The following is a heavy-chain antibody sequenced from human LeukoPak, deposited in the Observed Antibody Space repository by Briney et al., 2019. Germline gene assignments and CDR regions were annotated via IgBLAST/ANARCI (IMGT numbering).Heavy chain of an antibody. CDR1: GYTFTSYD. CDR2: MNPNSGNT. Sequence: ASVKVSCKASGYTFTSYDINWVRQATGQGLEWMGWMNPNSGNTGYAQKFQGRVTMTRNTSISTAYMELSSLRSEDTAVYYCARGTTIFGVVGVDYWGQGTLVTVSS. CDR3: ARGTTIFGVVGVDY. V-gene: IGHV1-8*01. D-gene: IGHD3-3*01. J-gene: IGHJ4*02.